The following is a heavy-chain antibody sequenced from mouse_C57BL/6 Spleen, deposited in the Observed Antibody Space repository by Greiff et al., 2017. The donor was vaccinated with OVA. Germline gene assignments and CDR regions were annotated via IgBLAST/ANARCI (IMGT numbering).Heavy chain of an antibody. D-gene: IGHD6-1*01. Sequence: VQLQQPGAELVRPGTSVKLSCKASGYTFTSYWMHWVKQRPGQGLEWIGVIDPSDSYTNYNQKFKGKATLTVDTSSSTAYLQLIRLTSEDSAVYYCASPLRYAMDYWGQGTSVTVSS. J-gene: IGHJ4*01. CDR3: ASPLRYAMDY. CDR1: GYTFTSYW. CDR2: IDPSDSYT. V-gene: IGHV1-59*01.